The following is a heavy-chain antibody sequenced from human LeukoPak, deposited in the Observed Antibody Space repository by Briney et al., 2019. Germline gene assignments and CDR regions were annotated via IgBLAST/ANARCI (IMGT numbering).Heavy chain of an antibody. CDR3: ARPAGHGYNYYYYGMDV. CDR2: ISYDGSNK. J-gene: IGHJ6*02. D-gene: IGHD5-18*01. CDR1: GFTFSSYA. V-gene: IGHV3-30-3*01. Sequence: GGSLRLSCAASGFTFSSYAMHWVRQAPGKGLEWVAVISYDGSNKYYADSGKGRFTISRDNSKNTLYLQMNSLRAEDTAVYYCARPAGHGYNYYYYGMDVWGQGTTVTVSS.